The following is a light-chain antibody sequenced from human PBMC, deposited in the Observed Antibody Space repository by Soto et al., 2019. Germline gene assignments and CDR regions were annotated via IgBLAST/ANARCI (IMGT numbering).Light chain of an antibody. CDR3: TSYAGRNNV. J-gene: IGLJ1*01. CDR2: GVN. Sequence: QYALTQPPSASVAPGQSVTISCTGTRSDVGGYNYVSWYQQHPGKVLQLMVYGVNKRPSGVPDRCSGSKSGNTASLTVSGLQSEDEADYYCTSYAGRNNVFGTGTKLTV. CDR1: RSDVGGYNY. V-gene: IGLV2-8*01.